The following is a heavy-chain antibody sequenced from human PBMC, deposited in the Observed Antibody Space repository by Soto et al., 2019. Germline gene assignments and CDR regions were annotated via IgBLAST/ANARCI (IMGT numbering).Heavy chain of an antibody. CDR3: AKDRLGGNFDY. Sequence: EVQLLDSGGGLVQPGGSLRRSCAASGFTFNNYAMNWVRQAPGKGLEWVATISGTGGSTYYADSVKGRFTISRDNSKNTLYLQMNSLRVEDTAVYYCAKDRLGGNFDYWGQGTQVTVSS. CDR1: GFTFNNYA. V-gene: IGHV3-23*01. J-gene: IGHJ4*02. CDR2: ISGTGGST.